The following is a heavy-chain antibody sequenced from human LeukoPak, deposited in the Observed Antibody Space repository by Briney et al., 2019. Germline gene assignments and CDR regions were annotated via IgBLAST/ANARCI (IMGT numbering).Heavy chain of an antibody. J-gene: IGHJ4*02. V-gene: IGHV4-34*01. CDR3: ARHRYYGSGSLYYFDY. CDR2: INHSGST. Sequence: SETLSLTCAVYAGSFSGYNWTWIRQPPGKGLEWIGEINHSGSTNYNPSLKSRVTISVDTSKNQFSLKLSSVTAADTAVYYCARHRYYGSGSLYYFDYWGQGTLVTVSS. D-gene: IGHD3-10*01. CDR1: AGSFSGYN.